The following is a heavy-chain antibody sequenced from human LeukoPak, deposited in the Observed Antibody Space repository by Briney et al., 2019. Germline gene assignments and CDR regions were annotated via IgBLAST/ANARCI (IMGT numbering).Heavy chain of an antibody. J-gene: IGHJ5*02. D-gene: IGHD1-7*01. Sequence: SETLSLTCAVYGGSFSGYYWSWIRRPPGKGLEWIGEINHSGSTNYNPSLKSRVTISVDTSKNQFSLKLSSVTAADTAVYYCARGQTRFDPWGQGTLVTVSS. V-gene: IGHV4-34*01. CDR3: ARGQTRFDP. CDR1: GGSFSGYY. CDR2: INHSGST.